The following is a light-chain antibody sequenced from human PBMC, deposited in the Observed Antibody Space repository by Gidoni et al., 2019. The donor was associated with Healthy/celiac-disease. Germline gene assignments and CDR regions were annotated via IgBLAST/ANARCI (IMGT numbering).Light chain of an antibody. CDR3: QQRSNWPLLT. J-gene: IGKJ4*01. V-gene: IGKV3-11*01. CDR2: DAS. Sequence: IVLTQSPATLSLSPGERPTLPCRASQSVSSYLAWYQQKPGQAPRLLIYDASNRATGIPARFSGSGSGTDFTLTISSLEPEDFAVYYCQQRSNWPLLTFGGGTKVEIK. CDR1: QSVSSY.